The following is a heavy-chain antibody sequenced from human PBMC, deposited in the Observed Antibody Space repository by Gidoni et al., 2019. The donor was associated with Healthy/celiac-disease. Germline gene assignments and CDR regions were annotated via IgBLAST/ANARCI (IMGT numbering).Heavy chain of an antibody. CDR3: ARARITIFGVVIITYYYGMDV. V-gene: IGHV1-46*01. J-gene: IGHJ6*02. Sequence: QVQLVQSGAEVKKPGASVKVSCKASGYTFTSSYMHWVRQAPGQGLEWMGIINPSGGSTSYAQKFQGRVTMTRDTSTSTVYMELSSLRSEDTAVYYCARARITIFGVVIITYYYGMDVWGQGTTVTVSS. CDR1: GYTFTSSY. D-gene: IGHD3-3*01. CDR2: INPSGGST.